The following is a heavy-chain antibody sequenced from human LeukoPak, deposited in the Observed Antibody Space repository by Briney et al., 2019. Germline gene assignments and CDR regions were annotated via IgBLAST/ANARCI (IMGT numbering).Heavy chain of an antibody. CDR3: AGRVGATIWTGLHF. CDR1: GDSISGGTFY. J-gene: IGHJ4*02. Sequence: TTPETLSLTCTVSGDSISGGTFYWGWVRQPPGQGLEWIGSIHFNGNTYYNPSLKSPVTISVDMPKNQFSLNLSSVTVADTAVYYCAGRVGATIWTGLHFWGQGILVTVSS. D-gene: IGHD1-26*01. CDR2: IHFNGNT. V-gene: IGHV4-39*01.